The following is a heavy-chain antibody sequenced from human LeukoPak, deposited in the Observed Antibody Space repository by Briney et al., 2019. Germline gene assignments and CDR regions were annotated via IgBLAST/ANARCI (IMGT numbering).Heavy chain of an antibody. CDR1: GYTFSSFD. D-gene: IGHD3-22*01. Sequence: ASAKVSCKASGYTFSSFDINWVRQAPGQGLEWMGWVNPNSGNSGYAQKFQGRVTMTKNTSIATAYMEVNNLRFDDTAVYYCVDPDRWGQGTLVTVSS. CDR3: VDPDR. CDR2: VNPNSGNS. V-gene: IGHV1-8*01. J-gene: IGHJ1*01.